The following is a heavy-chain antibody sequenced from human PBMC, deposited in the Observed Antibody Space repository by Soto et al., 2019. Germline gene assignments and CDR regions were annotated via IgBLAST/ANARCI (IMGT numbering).Heavy chain of an antibody. D-gene: IGHD6-6*01. CDR3: ARDSRYSSSSYYYGMDV. J-gene: IGHJ6*02. V-gene: IGHV1-18*01. CDR2: ISAYNGNT. CDR1: GYTFTSYG. Sequence: QVQLVQSGAEVKKPGASVKVSCKASGYTFTSYGITWVRQAPGQGLEGMGWISAYNGNTNYAQKLQGRVTMTTDTPTSTDYMELRSLRSDDTAVYYCARDSRYSSSSYYYGMDVWGQGTTVTVSS.